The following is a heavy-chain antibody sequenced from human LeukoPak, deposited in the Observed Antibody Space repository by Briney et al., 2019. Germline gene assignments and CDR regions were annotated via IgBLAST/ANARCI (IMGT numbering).Heavy chain of an antibody. D-gene: IGHD3-22*01. CDR3: AGDLHMIVVVIALDY. Sequence: GGSLRLSCAASGFTFSSYSMNWVRQAPGKGLEWVSSISSSSSYIYYADSVKGRFTISRDNAKNSLYLQMNSLRAEDTAVYYCAGDLHMIVVVIALDYWGQGTLVTVSS. V-gene: IGHV3-21*01. CDR2: ISSSSSYI. CDR1: GFTFSSYS. J-gene: IGHJ4*02.